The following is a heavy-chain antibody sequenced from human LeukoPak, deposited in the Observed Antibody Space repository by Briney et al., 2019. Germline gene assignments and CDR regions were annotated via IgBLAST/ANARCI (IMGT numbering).Heavy chain of an antibody. Sequence: SETLSLTCAVSGGSISSSNWWSWVRQSPGKGLEWIGEIYHSGSTNYNPSLKTPVTISVDKSENQFYLNLSPVTAADTAVYYCARANIWGSFRFIDYWGQGTLVTVSS. CDR2: IYHSGST. CDR3: ARANIWGSFRFIDY. V-gene: IGHV4-4*02. D-gene: IGHD3-16*02. J-gene: IGHJ4*02. CDR1: GGSISSSNW.